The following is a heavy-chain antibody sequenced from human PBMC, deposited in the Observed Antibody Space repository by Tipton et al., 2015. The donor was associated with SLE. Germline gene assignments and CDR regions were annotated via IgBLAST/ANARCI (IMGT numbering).Heavy chain of an antibody. CDR1: GGSFSGYY. CDR2: INHSGST. CDR3: AREGVLRFLEWLFPPSRDYSFDY. V-gene: IGHV4-34*01. J-gene: IGHJ4*02. D-gene: IGHD3-3*01. Sequence: TLSLTCAVYGGSFSGYYWSWIRQPPGKGLEWIGEINHSGSTNYNPSLKSRVTISVDTSKNQFSLKLSSVTAADTAVYYCAREGVLRFLEWLFPPSRDYSFDYWGQGTLVTVSS.